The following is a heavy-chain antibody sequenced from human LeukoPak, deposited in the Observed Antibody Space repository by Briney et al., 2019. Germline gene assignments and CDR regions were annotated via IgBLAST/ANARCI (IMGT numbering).Heavy chain of an antibody. CDR1: GYTFSDFY. CDR2: ITPKSGDT. CDR3: ARDSHRGYSGYDYRRFDY. D-gene: IGHD5-12*01. J-gene: IGHJ4*02. V-gene: IGHV1-2*02. Sequence: ASVKVSCKASGYTFSDFYIHWVRQAPGQGLEYVGWITPKSGDTYSPQRFQGRVTMTRDASISTAYMELSRLRSDDTAVYYCARDSHRGYSGYDYRRFDYWGQGTLVTVSS.